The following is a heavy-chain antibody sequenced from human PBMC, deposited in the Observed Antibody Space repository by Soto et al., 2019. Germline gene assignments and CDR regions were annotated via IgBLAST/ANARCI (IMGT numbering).Heavy chain of an antibody. J-gene: IGHJ6*02. CDR3: ARSEEDSDYYYYGMDV. V-gene: IGHV6-1*01. D-gene: IGHD2-15*01. CDR2: TYYRSRWYS. CDR1: GEPVPSNSVA. Sequence: SQTLSLTCVGSGEPVPSNSVAWNWVRQSPSGGLGWLGRTYYRSRWYSDYAVSVRSRIDINADTSKNQVSLQLNSVTPEDTAVYYCARSEEDSDYYYYGMDVWGHGTTVTVSS.